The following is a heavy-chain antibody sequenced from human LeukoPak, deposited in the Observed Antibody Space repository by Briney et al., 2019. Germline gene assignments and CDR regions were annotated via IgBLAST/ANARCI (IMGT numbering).Heavy chain of an antibody. CDR3: ARLLQGYYYDSSGLDYMDV. D-gene: IGHD3-22*01. Sequence: SETLSLTCTVSGGPISSYYWSWIRQPAGKGLEWIGRIYTSGSTNYNPSLKSRVTMSVDTSKNQFSLKLSSVTAADTAVYYCARLLQGYYYDSSGLDYMDVWGKGTTVTVSS. CDR1: GGPISSYY. V-gene: IGHV4-4*07. CDR2: IYTSGST. J-gene: IGHJ6*03.